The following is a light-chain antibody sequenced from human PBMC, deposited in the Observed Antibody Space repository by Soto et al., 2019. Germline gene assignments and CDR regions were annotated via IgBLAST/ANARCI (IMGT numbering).Light chain of an antibody. Sequence: DIVLTQSQATLSLSPGERATLSCRASQSVSSYLAWYQQKPGQAPRLLIYDASNRATGIPARFSGSGSGTDFTLTISSLEPEDFAVYYCQQRSNWPPTWTFGQVTKVDNK. CDR3: QQRSNWPPTWT. CDR1: QSVSSY. V-gene: IGKV3-11*01. J-gene: IGKJ1*01. CDR2: DAS.